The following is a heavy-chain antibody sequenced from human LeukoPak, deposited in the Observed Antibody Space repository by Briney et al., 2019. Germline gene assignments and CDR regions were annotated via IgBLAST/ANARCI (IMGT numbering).Heavy chain of an antibody. CDR2: IYYSGIT. V-gene: IGHV4-39*07. D-gene: IGHD2-21*02. CDR3: ARAFAGTRFVVVTSAYYFDS. Sequence: SETLSLTCAVSGGSISSSSFYWDWIRQPPGKGLEWIGSIYYSGITYYSPSFKSRVTISVDTSTNHFSLKLTSVTAADTALYYCARAFAGTRFVVVTSAYYFDSWGQGTLVTVPS. J-gene: IGHJ4*02. CDR1: GGSISSSSFY.